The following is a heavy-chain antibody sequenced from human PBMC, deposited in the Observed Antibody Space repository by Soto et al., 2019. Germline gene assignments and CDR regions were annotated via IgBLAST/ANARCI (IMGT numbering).Heavy chain of an antibody. CDR1: GFTFSGYG. CDR3: ARSSGMATTFDR. J-gene: IGHJ4*02. Sequence: GGSLRLSCAASGFTFSGYGMHWVRQAPGKGLEWVAVISNDGSNKYYVDSVKGRFTISRDNSKNTLYLQMNSLRAEDTAVYYCARSSGMATTFDRWGQGTQVTVSS. V-gene: IGHV3-30*03. CDR2: ISNDGSNK. D-gene: IGHD3-10*01.